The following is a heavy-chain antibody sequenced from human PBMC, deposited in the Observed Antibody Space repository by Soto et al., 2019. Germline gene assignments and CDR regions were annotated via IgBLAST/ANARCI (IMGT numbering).Heavy chain of an antibody. CDR2: ISSSSSYI. Sequence: GGSLRLSCAASGFTFSSYSMNWVHQAPGKGLEWVSSISSSSSYIYYADSMKGRFTISRDNAKNSLYLQMNSLRAEDTAVYYCARLGGYCSGGSCPYGMDVWGQGTTVTVSS. D-gene: IGHD2-15*01. J-gene: IGHJ6*02. CDR1: GFTFSSYS. CDR3: ARLGGYCSGGSCPYGMDV. V-gene: IGHV3-21*01.